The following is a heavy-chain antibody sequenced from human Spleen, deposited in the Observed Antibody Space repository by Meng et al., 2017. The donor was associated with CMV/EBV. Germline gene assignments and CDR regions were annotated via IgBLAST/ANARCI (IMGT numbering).Heavy chain of an antibody. CDR3: AKDRTIFGVVILGEERH. J-gene: IGHJ4*02. CDR1: GFTFSSYA. V-gene: IGHV3-30*02. CDR2: IRYDGSHK. Sequence: GESLKISCAASGFTFSSYAMHWVRQAPGKGLEWVAFIRYDGSHKYYADSVKGRFTISRDNSKNTLYLQMNSLRVEDTAVYYCAKDRTIFGVVILGEERHWGQGTLVTVSS. D-gene: IGHD3-3*01.